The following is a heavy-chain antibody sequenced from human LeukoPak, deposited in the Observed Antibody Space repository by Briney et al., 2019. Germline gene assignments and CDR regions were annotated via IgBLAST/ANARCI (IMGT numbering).Heavy chain of an antibody. CDR3: ARGSGYCSSTSCYDY. D-gene: IGHD2-2*01. Sequence: PSETLSLTCAVYGGSFSGYYWSWIRQPPGKGLEWIGEINHSGSTNYNPSLKSQVTISVDTSKNQFSLKLSSVTAADTAVYYCARGSGYCSSTSCYDYWGQGTLVTVSS. V-gene: IGHV4-34*01. J-gene: IGHJ4*02. CDR1: GGSFSGYY. CDR2: INHSGST.